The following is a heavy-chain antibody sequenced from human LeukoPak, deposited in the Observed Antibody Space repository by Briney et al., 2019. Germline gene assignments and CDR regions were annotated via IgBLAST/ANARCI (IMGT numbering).Heavy chain of an antibody. V-gene: IGHV4-30-4*01. D-gene: IGHD4-23*01. CDR2: IYYSGST. Sequence: PSQTLSLTCAVSGDSISSSDYYWSWIRQPPGKGLEWIGYIYYSGSTYYNPSLKSRVTISVDTSKNQFSLKLSSVTAADTAVYYCARDRGGGEYYFDYWGQGTLVTVSS. CDR3: ARDRGGGEYYFDY. CDR1: GDSISSSDYY. J-gene: IGHJ4*02.